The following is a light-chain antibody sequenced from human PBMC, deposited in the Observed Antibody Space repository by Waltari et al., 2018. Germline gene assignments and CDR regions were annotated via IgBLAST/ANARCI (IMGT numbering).Light chain of an antibody. CDR3: YSAADNNLV. Sequence: SYELTQPSSVSVSPGQTARVPRPGDILPNKSVRWFHQKPGQAPVLVIYKDSERPSGIPERFSGSSSGTTVTLTISGAQVEDEGDYYCYSAADNNLVFGGGTQLTVV. J-gene: IGLJ3*02. CDR2: KDS. V-gene: IGLV3-27*01. CDR1: ILPNKS.